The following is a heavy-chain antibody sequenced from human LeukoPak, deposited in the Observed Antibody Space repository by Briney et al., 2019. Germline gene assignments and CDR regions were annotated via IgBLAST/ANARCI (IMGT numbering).Heavy chain of an antibody. V-gene: IGHV4-59*01. Sequence: PSETLSLTCTVSGGSISGDYWSWIRQPPGKGLEWVAYIYYTGATNYNPSLKSRATISVDTSKNQFSLRLSSVTAADTAVYYCARDREAVRPSHYHYYMDVWGKGTTVTVSS. CDR3: ARDREAVRPSHYHYYMDV. J-gene: IGHJ6*03. CDR2: IYYTGAT. CDR1: GGSISGDY. D-gene: IGHD6-6*01.